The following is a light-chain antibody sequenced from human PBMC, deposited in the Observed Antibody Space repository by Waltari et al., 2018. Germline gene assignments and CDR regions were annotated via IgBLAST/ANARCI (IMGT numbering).Light chain of an antibody. CDR1: SSDVGGYNY. CDR3: SSYTRSSTLV. Sequence: QSALTQPASVSGSPGQSITISCTGTSSDVGGYNYVPWYQQHPGKAPKLMIYEVSNRPSGVSSRFSGSKSGNAASLTISGLQAEDEADYYCSSYTRSSTLVFGTGTKVTVL. V-gene: IGLV2-14*01. CDR2: EVS. J-gene: IGLJ1*01.